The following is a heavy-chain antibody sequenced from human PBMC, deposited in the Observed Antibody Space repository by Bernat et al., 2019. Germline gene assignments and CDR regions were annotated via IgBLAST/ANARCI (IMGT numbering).Heavy chain of an antibody. CDR2: ISYDGSNK. J-gene: IGHJ3*02. D-gene: IGHD6-13*01. V-gene: IGHV3-30*18. CDR1: GFTFSSYG. Sequence: QVQLVESGGGVVQPGRSLRLSCAASGFTFSSYGMHWVRQAPGKGLEWVAVISYDGSNKYYADSVKGRFTISRDNSKNTLYLQMNSLRAEDTAVYYCAKRRSAAAGTGDAFDIWGQGTMVTVSS. CDR3: AKRRSAAAGTGDAFDI.